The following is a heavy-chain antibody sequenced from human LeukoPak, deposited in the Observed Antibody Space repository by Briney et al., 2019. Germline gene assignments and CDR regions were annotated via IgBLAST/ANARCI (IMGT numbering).Heavy chain of an antibody. V-gene: IGHV1-18*01. Sequence: ASVKVSCRASGGTFSSYAISWVRQAPGQGPEWMGWISAYNGNTNYAQKLQGRVTMTTDTSTSTAYMELRSLRSDDTAVYYCARAPPYYYDSSGYYYFDYWGQGTLVTVSS. CDR3: ARAPPYYYDSSGYYYFDY. D-gene: IGHD3-22*01. CDR1: GGTFSSYA. CDR2: ISAYNGNT. J-gene: IGHJ4*02.